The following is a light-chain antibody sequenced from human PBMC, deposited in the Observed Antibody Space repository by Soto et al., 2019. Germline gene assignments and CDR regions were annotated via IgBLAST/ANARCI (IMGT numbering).Light chain of an antibody. CDR1: QSLVHSDGIAY. CDR2: KVS. Sequence: DVVMTQSPLSLPVTLGQPASISCRSNQSLVHSDGIAYFSWFQQRPGRSPRRLIYKVSNRDSGVPARFSGSGSGTDVALKSSRVEAEDVGVYYCMQGTHWPITFGQGTRLEIK. CDR3: MQGTHWPIT. V-gene: IGKV2-30*02. J-gene: IGKJ5*01.